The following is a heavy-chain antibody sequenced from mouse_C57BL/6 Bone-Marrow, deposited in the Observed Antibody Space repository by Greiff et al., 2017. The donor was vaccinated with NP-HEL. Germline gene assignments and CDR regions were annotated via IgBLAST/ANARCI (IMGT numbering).Heavy chain of an antibody. D-gene: IGHD1-1*01. Sequence: QVQLQQPGAELVRPGSSVKLSCKASGYTFTSYWMHWVKQRPIQGLEWIGNIDPSDSETHYNQKFKDKATLTVDKSSSTAYMQLSSLPSEDSAVYYCARDFYYYGSSYWYFDVWGTGTTVTVSS. CDR3: ARDFYYYGSSYWYFDV. CDR2: IDPSDSET. J-gene: IGHJ1*03. V-gene: IGHV1-52*01. CDR1: GYTFTSYW.